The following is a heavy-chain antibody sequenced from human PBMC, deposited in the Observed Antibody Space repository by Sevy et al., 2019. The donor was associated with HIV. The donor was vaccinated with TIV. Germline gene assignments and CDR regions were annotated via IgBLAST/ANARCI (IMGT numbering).Heavy chain of an antibody. Sequence: SGPTLVKPTQTLTLTCTFSGFSLSATGVGVGWIRQPPGKALEWLAVIYWDDDERYSPSLRNRVTITKETSKNQVVLTLTNMDPVDTGTYYCAHTAAARPNWFDPWGQGTLVTVSS. CDR2: IYWDDDE. V-gene: IGHV2-5*02. CDR3: AHTAAARPNWFDP. CDR1: GFSLSATGVG. J-gene: IGHJ5*02. D-gene: IGHD6-6*01.